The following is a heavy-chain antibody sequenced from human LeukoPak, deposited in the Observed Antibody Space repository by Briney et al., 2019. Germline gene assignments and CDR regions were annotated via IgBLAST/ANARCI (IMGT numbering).Heavy chain of an antibody. CDR2: ISSSGSTI. CDR3: ARAIGYYDSSGYSLGACDI. CDR1: GFTFSSYE. Sequence: GGSLRLSCAASGFTFSSYEMDWVRQAPGKGLEWVSYISSSGSTIYYADSVKGRFTISRDNAKNSLYLQMNSLRAEDTAVYYCARAIGYYDSSGYSLGACDIWGQGTMVTVSS. V-gene: IGHV3-48*03. J-gene: IGHJ3*02. D-gene: IGHD3-22*01.